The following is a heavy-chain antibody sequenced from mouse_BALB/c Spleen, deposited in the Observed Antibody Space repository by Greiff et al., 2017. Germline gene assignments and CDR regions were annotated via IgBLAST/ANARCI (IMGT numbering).Heavy chain of an antibody. V-gene: IGHV3-1*02. Sequence: DVKLVESGPDLVKPSQSLSLTCTVTGYSITSGYSWHWIRQFPGNKLEWMGYIHYSGSTNYNPSLKSRISITRDTSKNQFFLQLNSVTTEDTATYYCATYYYGSSYGYFDVWGAGTTVTVYS. D-gene: IGHD1-1*01. CDR3: ATYYYGSSYGYFDV. CDR1: GYSITSGYS. CDR2: IHYSGST. J-gene: IGHJ1*01.